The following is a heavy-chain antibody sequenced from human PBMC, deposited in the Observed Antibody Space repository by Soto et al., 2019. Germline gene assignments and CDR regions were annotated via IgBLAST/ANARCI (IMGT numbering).Heavy chain of an antibody. V-gene: IGHV3-23*01. CDR3: ALVVPAYYGMDV. D-gene: IGHD2-2*01. Sequence: GGSLRLSCAASGFTSSSYAMSWVRQAPGKGLEWVSAISGSGGSTYYADSVKGRFTISRDNSKNTLYLQMNSLRAEDTAVYYCALVVPAYYGMDVWGQGTTVTVSS. CDR2: ISGSGGST. J-gene: IGHJ6*02. CDR1: GFTSSSYA.